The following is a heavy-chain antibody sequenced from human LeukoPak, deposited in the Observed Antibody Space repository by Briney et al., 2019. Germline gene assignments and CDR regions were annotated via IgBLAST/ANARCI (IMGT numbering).Heavy chain of an antibody. CDR1: GGSISSYY. V-gene: IGHV4-59*01. J-gene: IGHJ4*02. CDR3: ARGLAVYGGISGVYFDY. D-gene: IGHD4-23*01. CDR2: IYYSGST. Sequence: SETLSLTCTVSGGSISSYYWSWIRQPPGKGLEWIGYIYYSGSTNYNPSLKSRVTISVDTSKNQFSLKLSSVTAADTAVYYCARGLAVYGGISGVYFDYWGQGTLVTVSS.